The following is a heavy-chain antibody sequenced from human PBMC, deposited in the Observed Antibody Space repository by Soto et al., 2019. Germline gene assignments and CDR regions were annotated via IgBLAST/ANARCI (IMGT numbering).Heavy chain of an antibody. D-gene: IGHD3-3*01. CDR3: ATQNFWTGYSNFDH. V-gene: IGHV1-3*01. CDR2: INAGNGNT. Sequence: ASVKVSCKASGYAFSSYAIHWVRQAPGQRLEWMGWINAGNGNTKYSQKFQGRVTITRDTSASTGYVELRSLRSDDTAVYYCATQNFWTGYSNFDHWGQGTLVTVSS. CDR1: GYAFSSYA. J-gene: IGHJ4*02.